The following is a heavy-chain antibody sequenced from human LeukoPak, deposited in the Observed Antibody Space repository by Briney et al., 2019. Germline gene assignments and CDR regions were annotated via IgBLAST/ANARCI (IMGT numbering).Heavy chain of an antibody. Sequence: PGGSLRLSCAASGFTFSSYGMHWVRQAPGKGLEWVAFIRYDGSNKYYADSVKGRFTISRDNSKNTLYLQMNSLRAEDTAVYYCAKDLVRSGWYDPSAFDYWGQGTLVTVSS. V-gene: IGHV3-30*02. CDR2: IRYDGSNK. D-gene: IGHD6-19*01. CDR1: GFTFSSYG. J-gene: IGHJ4*02. CDR3: AKDLVRSGWYDPSAFDY.